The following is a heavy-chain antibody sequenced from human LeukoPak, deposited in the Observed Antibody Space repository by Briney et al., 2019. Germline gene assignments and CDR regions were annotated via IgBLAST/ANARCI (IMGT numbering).Heavy chain of an antibody. CDR3: ARPETQYSSGLDGFDI. CDR2: INSDGSRT. Sequence: GGSLRLSCAASGFTFSTYWMHWVRQAPGKGLVWVSRINSDGSRTTYADSVKGRFTISRDDAKNTLYLQMNSLRTEDTAVYYCARPETQYSSGLDGFDIWGQGTMVTVSS. CDR1: GFTFSTYW. V-gene: IGHV3-74*01. J-gene: IGHJ3*02. D-gene: IGHD6-19*01.